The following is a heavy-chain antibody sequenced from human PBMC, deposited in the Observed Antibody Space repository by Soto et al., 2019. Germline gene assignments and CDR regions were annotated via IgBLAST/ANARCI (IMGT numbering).Heavy chain of an antibody. J-gene: IGHJ6*03. Sequence: PGESLKISCKGSGYSFTSYWIGWVRQMPGKGLEWMGIIYPGDSDTRYSPSFQGQVTISADKSISTAYLQWSSLKASDTAMYYCARHQIMRNYYYYMDVWGKGTTVTVSS. V-gene: IGHV5-51*01. CDR1: GYSFTSYW. CDR2: IYPGDSDT. D-gene: IGHD2-8*01. CDR3: ARHQIMRNYYYYMDV.